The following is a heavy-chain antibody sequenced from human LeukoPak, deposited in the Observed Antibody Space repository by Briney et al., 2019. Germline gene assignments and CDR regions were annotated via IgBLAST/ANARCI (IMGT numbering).Heavy chain of an antibody. Sequence: TSETLSLTCTVSGGSISSSSYYWGWIRQPPGMGLEWIASIYYSGSTYYNPSLKSRVTISVDTSKNQFSLKLRSVTAADTAVYYCARRGRYCSGGSCHNWFDPWGQGTLVTVSS. V-gene: IGHV4-39*01. J-gene: IGHJ5*02. D-gene: IGHD2-15*01. CDR1: GGSISSSSYY. CDR2: IYYSGST. CDR3: ARRGRYCSGGSCHNWFDP.